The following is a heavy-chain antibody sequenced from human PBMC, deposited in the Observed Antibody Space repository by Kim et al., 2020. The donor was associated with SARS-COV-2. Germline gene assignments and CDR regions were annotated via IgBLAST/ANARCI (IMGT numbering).Heavy chain of an antibody. J-gene: IGHJ4*02. Sequence: SETLSLTCAVYGGSFSGYYWSWIRQPPGKGLEWIGEINHSGSTNYNPSLKSRVTISVDTSKNQFSLKLSSVTAADTAVYYCARPGRDPLGSAGTGYFDYWGQGTLVTVSS. D-gene: IGHD6-13*01. CDR2: INHSGST. CDR1: GGSFSGYY. CDR3: ARPGRDPLGSAGTGYFDY. V-gene: IGHV4-34*01.